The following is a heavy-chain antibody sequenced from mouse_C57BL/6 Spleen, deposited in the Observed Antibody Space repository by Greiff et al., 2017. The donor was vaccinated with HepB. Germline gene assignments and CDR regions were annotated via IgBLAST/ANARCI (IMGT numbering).Heavy chain of an antibody. CDR2: ISSGSSTI. CDR1: GFTFSDYG. Sequence: EVKLVESGGGLVKPGGSLKLSCAASGFTFSDYGMHWVRQAPEKGLEWVAYISSGSSTIYYADTVKGRFTISRDNAKNTLFLQMTSLRSEDTAMYYCARATTVVPFDYWGQGTTLTVSS. CDR3: ARATTVVPFDY. J-gene: IGHJ2*01. V-gene: IGHV5-17*01. D-gene: IGHD1-1*01.